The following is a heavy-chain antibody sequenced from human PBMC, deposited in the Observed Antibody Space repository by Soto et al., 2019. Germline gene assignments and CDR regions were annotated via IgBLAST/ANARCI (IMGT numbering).Heavy chain of an antibody. CDR3: AMALSGGSSRFPY. V-gene: IGHV3-30*03. CDR2: ISSDGSKK. Sequence: QVQLVESGGGVVQPGRSLRLSCVASGFTFSNNGIHWVRQAPGKGLEWVAVISSDGSKKYYADSVTGRLTISRDNSKTTLYLQLNTLRAEDTSVYYCAMALSGGSSRFPYWGQGTLVTVSS. CDR1: GFTFSNNG. J-gene: IGHJ4*02. D-gene: IGHD2-15*01.